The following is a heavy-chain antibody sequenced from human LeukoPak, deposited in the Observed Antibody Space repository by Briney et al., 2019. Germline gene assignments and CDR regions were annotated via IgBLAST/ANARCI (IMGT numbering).Heavy chain of an antibody. CDR3: AREHPIEGDNWFDP. Sequence: PSETLSLTCTVSGGSISSGGYSWSWIRQPPGKGLEWIGYIYHSGSTYYNPSLKSRVTISVDRSKNQFSLKLSSVTAADTAVYYCAREHPIEGDNWFDPWGQGTLVTVSS. V-gene: IGHV4-30-2*01. CDR2: IYHSGST. D-gene: IGHD3-16*01. J-gene: IGHJ5*02. CDR1: GGSISSGGYS.